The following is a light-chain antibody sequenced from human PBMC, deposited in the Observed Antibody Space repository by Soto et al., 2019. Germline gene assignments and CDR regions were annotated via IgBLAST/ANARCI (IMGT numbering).Light chain of an antibody. Sequence: PGERVTLSCRASQGVSSSYLTWYQQKPGQAPRLLIYGASTRATSIPARFSGSGSGTDFTLTISSLQPEDFAVYYCQQDYARFTVGPGTKVDI. CDR1: QGVSSSY. J-gene: IGKJ3*01. CDR3: QQDYARFT. CDR2: GAS. V-gene: IGKV3D-7*01.